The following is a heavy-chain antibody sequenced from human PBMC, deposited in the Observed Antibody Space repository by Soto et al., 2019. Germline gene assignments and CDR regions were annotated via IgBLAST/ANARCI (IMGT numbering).Heavy chain of an antibody. CDR1: GDSVSSNSAA. Sequence: QVQLQQSGPGLVKPSQTLSLTCAISGDSVSSNSAAWNWIRQSPSRGLEWLGRTYYRSKWYNDYAVSVKSRITNNPYTAKNQFSLQLNSVTPEDTAVYYCAREDGTVVSRRGGFDPWGQGTLVTVSS. J-gene: IGHJ5*02. CDR2: TYYRSKWYN. D-gene: IGHD2-8*02. CDR3: AREDGTVVSRRGGFDP. V-gene: IGHV6-1*01.